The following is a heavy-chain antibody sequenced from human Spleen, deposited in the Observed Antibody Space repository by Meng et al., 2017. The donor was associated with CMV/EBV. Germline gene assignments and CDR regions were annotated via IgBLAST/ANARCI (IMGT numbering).Heavy chain of an antibody. CDR2: ISYDGSNK. D-gene: IGHD2-15*01. CDR3: ARGWPSMGAALSY. CDR1: GFTFSSYA. V-gene: IGHV3-30*04. J-gene: IGHJ4*02. Sequence: CAASGFTFSSYAMHWVRQAPGKGLEWVAVISYDGSNKYYADSMKGRFTISRDNSKNTLYLQMNSLRAEDTAVYYCARGWPSMGAALSYWGQGTLVTVSS.